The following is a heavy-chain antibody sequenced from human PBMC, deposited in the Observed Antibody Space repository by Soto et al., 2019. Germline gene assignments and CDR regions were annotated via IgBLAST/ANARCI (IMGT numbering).Heavy chain of an antibody. CDR3: ARESWTYYDFWSGSNYGMDV. V-gene: IGHV3-53*01. CDR2: IYSGGST. Sequence: LRLSCAASGFTVSSNYMSWVRQAPGKGLEWVSVIYSGGSTYYADSVKGRFTISRDNSKNTLYLRMNSLRAEDTAVYYCARESWTYYDFWSGSNYGMDVWGQGTTVTVSS. CDR1: GFTVSSNY. D-gene: IGHD3-3*01. J-gene: IGHJ6*02.